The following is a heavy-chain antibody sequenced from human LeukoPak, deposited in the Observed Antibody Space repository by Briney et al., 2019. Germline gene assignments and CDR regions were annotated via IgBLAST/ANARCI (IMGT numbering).Heavy chain of an antibody. J-gene: IGHJ5*02. CDR3: ARVRLRRDGYNP. CDR1: GGSFSGYY. V-gene: IGHV4-34*01. Sequence: SETLSLTCAVYGGSFSGYYWSWIRQPPGKGLEWIGEINHSGSTNYNPSLKSRVTISVDTSKNQFSLKLSSVTAADTAVYYCARVRLRRDGYNPWGQGTLVTVPS. D-gene: IGHD5-24*01. CDR2: INHSGST.